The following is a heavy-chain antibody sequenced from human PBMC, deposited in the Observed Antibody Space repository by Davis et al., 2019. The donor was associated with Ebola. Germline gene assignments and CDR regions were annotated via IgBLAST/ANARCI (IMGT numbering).Heavy chain of an antibody. CDR2: ISYDGSNK. CDR3: ARDPPHEWVYYYYGMDV. J-gene: IGHJ6*04. D-gene: IGHD1-26*01. CDR1: GFTFSDYY. Sequence: GGSLRLSCAASGFTFSDYYMSWIRQAPGKGLEWVAVISYDGSNKYYADSVKGRFTISRDNAKNSLYLQMNSLRAEDTAVYYCARDPPHEWVYYYYGMDVWGKGTTVTVSS. V-gene: IGHV3-30-3*01.